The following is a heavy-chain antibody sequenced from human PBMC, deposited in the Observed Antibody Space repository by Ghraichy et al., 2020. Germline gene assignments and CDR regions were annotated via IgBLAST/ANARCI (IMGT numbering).Heavy chain of an antibody. J-gene: IGHJ4*02. V-gene: IGHV3-7*03. Sequence: SCAASGFNFSISWMNWVRQSPGKGLEWVAGIKQDGSERYHVDSVKGRFTISRDNAKNSLFLQMNSLRAEDTAFYYCARDRAYKSFDYWGQGTLVTVSS. CDR1: GFNFSISW. D-gene: IGHD5-24*01. CDR2: IKQDGSER. CDR3: ARDRAYKSFDY.